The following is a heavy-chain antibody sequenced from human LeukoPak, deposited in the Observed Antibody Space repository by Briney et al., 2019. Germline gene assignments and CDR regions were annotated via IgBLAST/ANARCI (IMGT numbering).Heavy chain of an antibody. V-gene: IGHV3-30*02. D-gene: IGHD5-24*01. J-gene: IGHJ4*02. CDR1: GFLFTNFG. CDR3: AKDVRGDGHRYFDS. Sequence: GGSLRLSCSASGFLFTNFGIQWVRQTPGKGLVWVAYIAYDSSTTYFGASVKGRFTISRDTSKNTVYLQMNSLRLEDTAVYFCAKDVRGDGHRYFDSWGQGTLVSVSS. CDR2: IAYDSSTT.